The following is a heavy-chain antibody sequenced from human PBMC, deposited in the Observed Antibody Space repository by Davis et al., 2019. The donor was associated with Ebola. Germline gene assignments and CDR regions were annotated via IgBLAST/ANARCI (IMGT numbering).Heavy chain of an antibody. J-gene: IGHJ6*02. V-gene: IGHV3-9*01. CDR1: GFTFDDYA. CDR3: ARGVHYGMDV. Sequence: PGGSLRLSCAASGFTFDDYAMHWVRQAPGKGLEWVSSISRDSGNIGYADSVQGRFTISRDNAKNTLHLQMNSLRDEDTAVYFCARGVHYGMDVWGQGTTVTVSS. CDR2: ISRDSGNI.